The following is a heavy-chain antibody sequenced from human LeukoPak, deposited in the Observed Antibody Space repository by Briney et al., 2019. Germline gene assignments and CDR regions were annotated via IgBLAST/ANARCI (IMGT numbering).Heavy chain of an antibody. D-gene: IGHD4-17*01. CDR1: GYAFTSYY. CDR2: INPNSGGT. Sequence: ASVKVSCKASGYAFTSYYMHWVRQAPGQGLEWMGWINPNSGGTNYAQKFQGRVTMTRDTSISTAYMELSRLRSDDTAVYYCARSDSDDYGDYFDYWGQGTLVTVSS. J-gene: IGHJ4*02. CDR3: ARSDSDDYGDYFDY. V-gene: IGHV1-2*02.